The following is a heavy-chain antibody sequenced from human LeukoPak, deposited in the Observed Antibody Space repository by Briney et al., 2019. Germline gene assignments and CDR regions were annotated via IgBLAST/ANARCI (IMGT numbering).Heavy chain of an antibody. J-gene: IGHJ3*02. Sequence: SETLSLTCTVSGGSISSYYWSWIRQPPGKGLEWIGYIYYSGSTNYNPSPKSRVTISVDRSKNQFSLKLSSVTAADTAVYYCARGAGLNAFDIWGQGTMVTVSS. CDR3: ARGAGLNAFDI. CDR2: IYYSGST. D-gene: IGHD6-19*01. CDR1: GGSISSYY. V-gene: IGHV4-59*12.